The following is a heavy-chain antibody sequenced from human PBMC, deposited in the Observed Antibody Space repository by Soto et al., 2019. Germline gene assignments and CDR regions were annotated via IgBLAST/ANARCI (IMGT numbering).Heavy chain of an antibody. Sequence: SETLSLTCTVSGGSISSYYWSWIRQPPGKGLEWIGYIYYSGSTNYNPSLKSRVTISVDTSKNQFSLKLGSVTAADTAVYYCARGDPERRLGYCSGGSCYSVNYYYMDVWGKGTTVTVSS. CDR1: GGSISSYY. D-gene: IGHD2-15*01. V-gene: IGHV4-59*01. CDR2: IYYSGST. J-gene: IGHJ6*03. CDR3: ARGDPERRLGYCSGGSCYSVNYYYMDV.